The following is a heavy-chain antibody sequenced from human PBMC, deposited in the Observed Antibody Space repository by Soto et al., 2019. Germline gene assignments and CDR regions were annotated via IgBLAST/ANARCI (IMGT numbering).Heavy chain of an antibody. CDR2: INEDGSEK. V-gene: IGHV3-7*01. Sequence: PGGSLRLSSAASGFTVKSNYMSWVRQAPGKGLEWVANINEDGSEKKYVDSVKGRFTISRDNAKKSLYLQINSLRAEDTAVYYCARDNGWNYLIYWGQGTLVTVSS. D-gene: IGHD6-19*01. J-gene: IGHJ4*02. CDR1: GFTVKSNY. CDR3: ARDNGWNYLIY.